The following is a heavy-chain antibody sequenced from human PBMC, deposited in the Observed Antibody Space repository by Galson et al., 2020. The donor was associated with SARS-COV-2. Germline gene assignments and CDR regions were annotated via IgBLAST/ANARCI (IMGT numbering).Heavy chain of an antibody. CDR1: GFTFSPYW. V-gene: IGHV3-74*01. CDR3: VRDRGRPDAFDI. J-gene: IGHJ3*02. Sequence: GGSLRLSCAAAGFTFSPYWMYWVRQAPGKGLVWVSQIYCDGSITNYADAVKGRFTISRDNAKSTLYLQMNSLRVEDTAVYYCVRDRGRPDAFDIWGQGTMVTVSS. CDR2: IYCDGSIT.